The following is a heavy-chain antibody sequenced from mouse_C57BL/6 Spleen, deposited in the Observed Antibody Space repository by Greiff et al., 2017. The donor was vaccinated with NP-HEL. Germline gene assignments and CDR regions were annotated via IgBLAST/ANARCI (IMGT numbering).Heavy chain of an antibody. Sequence: QVQLQQPGAELVKPGASVKLSCKASGYTFTSYWMHWVKQRPGQGLEWIGMIHPNSGSTNYNEKFKSKATLTVDKSSSTAYMQLSSLTSEDSAVYYCARSYYEYEDWYFDVWGTGTTVTVSS. D-gene: IGHD2-4*01. CDR2: IHPNSGST. CDR3: ARSYYEYEDWYFDV. CDR1: GYTFTSYW. V-gene: IGHV1-64*01. J-gene: IGHJ1*03.